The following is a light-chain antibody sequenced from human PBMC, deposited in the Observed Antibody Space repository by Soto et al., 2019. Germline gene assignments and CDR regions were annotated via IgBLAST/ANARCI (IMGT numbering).Light chain of an antibody. CDR3: QQYNTYSRT. CDR2: GGS. V-gene: IGKV1-5*03. CDR1: QSINTW. Sequence: DIHMTQSPSTLSASVGDRVTITCRASQSINTWLAWYQQKPGEAPRLLIYGGSTLERGVPSRFSGSGSGTEFTLTISSLQPDDFATFYCQQYNTYSRTFGQGTKVEVK. J-gene: IGKJ1*01.